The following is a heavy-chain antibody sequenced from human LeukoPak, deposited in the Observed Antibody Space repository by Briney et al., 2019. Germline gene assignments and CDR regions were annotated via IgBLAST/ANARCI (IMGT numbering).Heavy chain of an antibody. CDR3: ARGGGYYYDSIGLAWFDP. CDR2: MNPNSGNT. Sequence: RAAVKVSCKASGYTFTSYDINWVRQATGQGLEWMGWMNPNSGNTGYAQKFQGRVAMTRNTSISTAYMELSSLRSEDTAVYYCARGGGYYYDSIGLAWFDPWGQGTLVTVSS. J-gene: IGHJ5*02. V-gene: IGHV1-8*01. D-gene: IGHD3-22*01. CDR1: GYTFTSYD.